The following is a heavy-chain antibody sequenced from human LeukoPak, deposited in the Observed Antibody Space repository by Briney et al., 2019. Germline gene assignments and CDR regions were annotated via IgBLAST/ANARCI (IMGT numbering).Heavy chain of an antibody. CDR1: GFTFSNYG. CDR2: IRFDGSNK. D-gene: IGHD2/OR15-2a*01. Sequence: PGGSLRLSCAASGFTFSNYGMHWVRQAPGKGLEWVSFIRFDGSNKYYADSVKGRFTISRDNAKNSLYLQMNSLRAEDTAVYYCARACNSNSCPYYFDYWGQGTLVTVSS. V-gene: IGHV3-30*02. CDR3: ARACNSNSCPYYFDY. J-gene: IGHJ4*02.